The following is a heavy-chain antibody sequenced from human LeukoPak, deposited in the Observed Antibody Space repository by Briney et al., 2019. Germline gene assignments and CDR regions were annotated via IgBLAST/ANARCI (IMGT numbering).Heavy chain of an antibody. J-gene: IGHJ4*02. V-gene: IGHV3-15*01. CDR2: IKSKTDGGTT. CDR1: GFTFSNAW. Sequence: GGSLRLSCAASGFTFSNAWMSWVRQAPGKGLEWVGRIKSKTDGGTTDYAAPVKGRFTISRDDSKNTLYLQMNSLKTEDTAVYYCTTVGGPYYDFWSGYYLDYWAREPWSPSPQ. D-gene: IGHD3-3*01. CDR3: TTVGGPYYDFWSGYYLDY.